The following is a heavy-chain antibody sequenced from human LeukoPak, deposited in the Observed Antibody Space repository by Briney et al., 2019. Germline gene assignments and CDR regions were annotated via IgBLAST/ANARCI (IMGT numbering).Heavy chain of an antibody. V-gene: IGHV4-39*01. CDR1: GGSISSSSYY. D-gene: IGHD3-10*01. CDR3: ARLRGADFDY. J-gene: IGHJ4*02. CDR2: IYYSGST. Sequence: PSETLSLICTVSGGSISSSSYYWGWIRQPPGKGLEWIGSIYYSGSTYYNPSLKSRVTISVDTSKNQFSLKLSSVTAADTAVYYCARLRGADFDYWGQGTLVTVSS.